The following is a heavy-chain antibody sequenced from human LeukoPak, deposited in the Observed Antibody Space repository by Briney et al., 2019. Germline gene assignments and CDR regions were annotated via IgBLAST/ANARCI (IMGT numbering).Heavy chain of an antibody. CDR1: GFTVSSNY. D-gene: IGHD6-13*01. CDR3: AKDPAGTPFYHFDY. J-gene: IGHJ4*02. Sequence: GGSLRLSCAASGFTVSSNYMSWVRQAPGKGLEWVSVIYSGGSTYYADSVKGRFTISRDNSKNTLYLQMNSLRAEDTAVYYCAKDPAGTPFYHFDYWGQGTLVTVSS. V-gene: IGHV3-66*01. CDR2: IYSGGST.